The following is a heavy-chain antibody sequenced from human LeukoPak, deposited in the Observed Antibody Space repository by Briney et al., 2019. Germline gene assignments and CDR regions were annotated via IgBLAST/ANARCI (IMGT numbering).Heavy chain of an antibody. CDR2: INPNSGGT. D-gene: IGHD6-6*01. J-gene: IGHJ4*02. Sequence: GASVKVSCKASVYTFTGYYMHWVRQAPGQGLEWMGWINPNSGGTNYAQKFQGRVTMTRDTSISTAYMELSRLRSDDTAVYYCASEAEYSSSSGVIDYWGQGTLVTVSS. V-gene: IGHV1-2*02. CDR1: VYTFTGYY. CDR3: ASEAEYSSSSGVIDY.